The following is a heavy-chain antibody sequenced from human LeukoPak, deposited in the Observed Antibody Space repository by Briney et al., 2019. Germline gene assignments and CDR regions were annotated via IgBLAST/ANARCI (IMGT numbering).Heavy chain of an antibody. V-gene: IGHV1-18*01. CDR3: ARVNGCSGGSCGWFDP. CDR1: GYTFTSYG. D-gene: IGHD2-15*01. CDR2: ISAYNGNT. Sequence: ASVKVSSKASGYTFTSYGISWVRQAPAQGLEWMGWISAYNGNTNYAQKLQGRVTMTTDTSTSTAYMELRSLRSDDTAVYYCARVNGCSGGSCGWFDPWGQGTLVTVSS. J-gene: IGHJ5*02.